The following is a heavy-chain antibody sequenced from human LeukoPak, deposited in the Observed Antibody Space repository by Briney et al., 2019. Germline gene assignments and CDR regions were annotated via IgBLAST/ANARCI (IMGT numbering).Heavy chain of an antibody. Sequence: GGSLRLSCAASEFSVGSNYMTWVRQAPGEGLEWVSLIYSGGSTYYADSVKGRFTISRDNSKKTLYLQMNSLTAEDTAVYYCARGRSGYHNTGGEGTLVTVSS. CDR3: ARGRSGYHNT. CDR2: IYSGGST. D-gene: IGHD5-12*01. J-gene: IGHJ4*02. V-gene: IGHV3-66*01. CDR1: EFSVGSNY.